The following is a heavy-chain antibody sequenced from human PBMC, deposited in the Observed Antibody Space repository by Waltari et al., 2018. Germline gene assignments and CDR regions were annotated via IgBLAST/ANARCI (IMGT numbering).Heavy chain of an antibody. CDR1: GGSFMGYY. Sequence: QVQLQQWGAGLLKPSETLSLTCAFYGGSFMGYYWSWIRQPPGKGLEWIGEIKHSGSTNHNPSLKSRVTISVDTSKNQFSRKLSSVTAADTAVYYCARKYSGYDGDAFDIWGQGTMVTVSS. J-gene: IGHJ3*02. V-gene: IGHV4-34*01. D-gene: IGHD5-12*01. CDR2: IKHSGST. CDR3: ARKYSGYDGDAFDI.